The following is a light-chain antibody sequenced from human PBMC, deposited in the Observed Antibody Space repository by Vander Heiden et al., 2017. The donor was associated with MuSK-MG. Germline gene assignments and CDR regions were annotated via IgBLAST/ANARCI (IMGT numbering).Light chain of an antibody. CDR2: EVS. CDR3: CSYAGSSTFEWV. CDR1: STDVGRYNL. J-gene: IGLJ3*02. V-gene: IGLV2-23*02. Sequence: QSALPPPASVSGSPGQPITTSCTRTSTDVGRYNLVSLSQQHPSKAPKLMIYEVSKRPSGVSNRFSCSKSGNTASLTIAGLQAEDEADYYCCSYAGSSTFEWVFGGGTKLTVL.